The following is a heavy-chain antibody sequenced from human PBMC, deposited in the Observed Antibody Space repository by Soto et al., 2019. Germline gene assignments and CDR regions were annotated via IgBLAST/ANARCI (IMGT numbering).Heavy chain of an antibody. CDR3: ARRPSYSSGWYWNYYSGMDV. CDR2: INHSGST. CDR1: GGSFSGYY. V-gene: IGHV4-34*01. J-gene: IGHJ6*02. D-gene: IGHD6-19*01. Sequence: PSETLSLTCAVYGGSFSGYYWSWIRQPPGKGLEWIGEINHSGSTNYNPSLKSRVTISVDTSKNQFSLKLSSVTAADTAVYYCARRPSYSSGWYWNYYSGMDVWGQGTTVTVYS.